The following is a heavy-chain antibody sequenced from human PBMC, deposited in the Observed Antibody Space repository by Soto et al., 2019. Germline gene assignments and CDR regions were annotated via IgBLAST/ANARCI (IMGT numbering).Heavy chain of an antibody. CDR2: INAGNGNT. J-gene: IGHJ4*02. D-gene: IGHD6-19*01. V-gene: IGHV1-3*01. CDR1: GYTFTSYA. Sequence: QVQLVQSGAEVKKPGASVKVSCKASGYTFTSYAMHWMRQAPGQRLEWMGWINAGNGNTKYSQKFQGRVTITRDTSASTAYMELSSLRSEDTAVYYCARDVGSCWYFDYWGQGTLVTVSS. CDR3: ARDVGSCWYFDY.